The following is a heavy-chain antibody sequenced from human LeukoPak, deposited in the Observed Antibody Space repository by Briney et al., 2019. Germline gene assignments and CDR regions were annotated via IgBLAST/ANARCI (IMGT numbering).Heavy chain of an antibody. CDR2: INHSGST. D-gene: IGHD6-19*01. V-gene: IGHV4-34*01. J-gene: IGHJ4*02. CDR1: GGSFSGYY. CDR3: ARQLVAVANSFDY. Sequence: SETLSLTCAVYGGSFSGYYWSWIRQPPGKGLEWIGEINHSGSTNYNPSLKRRVTISVDTSKNKFSLKLSSVTAADTAVYYCARQLVAVANSFDYWGQGTLVTVSS.